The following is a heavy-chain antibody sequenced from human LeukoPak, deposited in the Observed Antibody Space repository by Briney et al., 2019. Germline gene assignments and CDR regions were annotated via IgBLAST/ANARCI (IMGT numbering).Heavy chain of an antibody. CDR2: IYASGTT. D-gene: IGHD3-22*01. CDR3: ARLSNYYDSSGYYYTFDH. V-gene: IGHV4-4*07. J-gene: IGHJ4*02. CDR1: GGSISPYY. Sequence: SETLSLTCTVSGGSISPYYWSWIRQPAGKGLEWIGRIYASGTTNYNPSLQSRVAISVDQSKNHFPLKLSSVTAADTAVYYCARLSNYYDSSGYYYTFDHWGQGTLVTVSS.